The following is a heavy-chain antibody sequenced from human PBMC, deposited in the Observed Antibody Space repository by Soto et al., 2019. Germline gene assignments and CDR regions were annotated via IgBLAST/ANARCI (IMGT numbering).Heavy chain of an antibody. V-gene: IGHV3-23*01. D-gene: IGHD4-17*01. Sequence: SGGSLRLSCAASGFTLSSYAMSWVRQAPGKGLEWVSTFSGTGGYTYYADPVKGRFTISRDDSKNTLFLHMNSLRAADTAVYYCARGQRALITYGPSDPWGQGTLVTVSS. CDR3: ARGQRALITYGPSDP. CDR1: GFTLSSYA. CDR2: FSGTGGYT. J-gene: IGHJ5*02.